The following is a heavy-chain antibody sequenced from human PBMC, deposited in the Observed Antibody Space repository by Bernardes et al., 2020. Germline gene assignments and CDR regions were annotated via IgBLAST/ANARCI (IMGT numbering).Heavy chain of an antibody. CDR3: ARGGRTPNMVGGVINWFDP. J-gene: IGHJ5*02. D-gene: IGHD3-10*01. CDR1: GDSITSGRW. CDR2: IYLSGDT. Sequence: LSLTCDFSGDSITSGRWWIWVRQPPGKGLEWIGEIYLSGDTNYSPSFRSRVTISVDTSKNLFSLKMASVTPADTAIYYCARGGRTPNMVGGVINWFDPWGPGTLVTVSS. V-gene: IGHV4-4*02.